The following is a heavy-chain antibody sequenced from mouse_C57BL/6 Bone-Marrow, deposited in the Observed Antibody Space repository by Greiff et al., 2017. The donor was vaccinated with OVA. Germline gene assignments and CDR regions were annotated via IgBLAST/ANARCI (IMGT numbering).Heavy chain of an antibody. CDR2: IYPGGGYT. V-gene: IGHV1-63*01. CDR3: ARWNYGSSLYYFDY. D-gene: IGHD1-1*01. J-gene: IGHJ2*01. CDR1: GYTFTNYW. Sequence: VMLVESGAELVRPGTSVKMSCKASGYTFTNYWIGWAKQRPGHGLEWIGDIYPGGGYTNYNEKFKGKATLTADKSSSTAYMQFSSLTSEDSAIYYCARWNYGSSLYYFDYWGQGTTLTVSS.